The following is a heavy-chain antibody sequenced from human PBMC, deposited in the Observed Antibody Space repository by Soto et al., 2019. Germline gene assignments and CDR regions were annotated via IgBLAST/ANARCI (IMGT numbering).Heavy chain of an antibody. CDR2: IYYSGST. D-gene: IGHD3-22*01. J-gene: IGHJ4*02. CDR1: GGSISGSSYY. CDR3: ARHAAGSGYYPADFDY. V-gene: IGHV4-39*01. Sequence: KSSETLSLTCTVSGGSISGSSYYWGWIRQPPGKGLEWIGSIYYSGSTYHNPSLKSRVTISVDSAKNQFSLKLSSVTAADTAVYYCARHAAGSGYYPADFDYWGQGTLVTVSS.